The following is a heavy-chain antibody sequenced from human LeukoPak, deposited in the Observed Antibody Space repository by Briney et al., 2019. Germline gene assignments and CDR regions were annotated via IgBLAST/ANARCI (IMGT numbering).Heavy chain of an antibody. D-gene: IGHD3-22*01. CDR1: GFTFSSYW. Sequence: GGSLRLSCAASGFTFSSYWMSWVRQAPGKGLEWVSAISGSGGSTYYADSVKGRFTISRDNSKNTLYLQMNSLRAEDTAVYYCAKVRYYDSSGYTKYYFDYWGQGTLVTVSS. J-gene: IGHJ4*02. V-gene: IGHV3-23*01. CDR3: AKVRYYDSSGYTKYYFDY. CDR2: ISGSGGST.